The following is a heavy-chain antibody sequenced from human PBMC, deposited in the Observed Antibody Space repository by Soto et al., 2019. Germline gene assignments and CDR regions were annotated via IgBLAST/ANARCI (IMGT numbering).Heavy chain of an antibody. D-gene: IGHD5-12*01. CDR2: INPSGGST. J-gene: IGHJ4*02. Sequence: ASVEVSCKASGYTFSNYYMHWVRQAPGQGLEWMGIINPSGGSTSYGQKFQGRVTMTRDTSTSTVYMELSTLRSEDTAVYYCARDRDGYNGAFDYWGQGTLVTVSS. CDR3: ARDRDGYNGAFDY. CDR1: GYTFSNYY. V-gene: IGHV1-46*03.